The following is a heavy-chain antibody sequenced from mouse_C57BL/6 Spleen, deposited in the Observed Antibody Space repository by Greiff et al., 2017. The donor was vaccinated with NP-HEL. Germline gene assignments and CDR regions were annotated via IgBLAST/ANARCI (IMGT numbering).Heavy chain of an antibody. V-gene: IGHV5-9*01. CDR1: GFTFSSYT. D-gene: IGHD1-1*02. Sequence: EVQRVESGGGLVKPGGSLKLSCAASGFTFSSYTMSWVRQTPEKRLEWVATISGGGGNTYYPDSVKGRFTISRDNAKNTLYLQMSSLRSEDTALYYCARQDIGGNKFAYWGQGTLVTVSA. J-gene: IGHJ3*01. CDR3: ARQDIGGNKFAY. CDR2: ISGGGGNT.